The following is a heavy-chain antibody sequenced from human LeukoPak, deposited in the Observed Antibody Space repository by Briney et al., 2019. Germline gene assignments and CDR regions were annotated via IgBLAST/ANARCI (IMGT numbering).Heavy chain of an antibody. D-gene: IGHD3-22*01. V-gene: IGHV4-59*08. Sequence: SETLSLTCTVSGGSISGYYWSWIRQTPGKGLVWIGYMYYSGSTNYNPSLKSRVTISIDMSKNQFSLTLSSVTAADTALYYCARHSTYYYDSSGYPRDAFDIWGQGTMVTVSS. CDR3: ARHSTYYYDSSGYPRDAFDI. CDR1: GGSISGYY. CDR2: MYYSGST. J-gene: IGHJ3*02.